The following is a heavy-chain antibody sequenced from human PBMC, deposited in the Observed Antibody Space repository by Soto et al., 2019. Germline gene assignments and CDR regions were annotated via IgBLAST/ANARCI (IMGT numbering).Heavy chain of an antibody. D-gene: IGHD2-2*01. CDR3: ARARRVPAAIYYYYGMDV. CDR1: GGSISSGDYY. CDR2: IYYSGST. V-gene: IGHV4-30-4*01. Sequence: KPSETLSLTCTVSGGSISSGDYYWSWIRQPPGKGLEWIGYIYYSGSTYYNPSLKSRVTISVDTSKNQFSLKLSSVTAADTAVYYCARARRVPAAIYYYYGMDVWGQGTTVTVSS. J-gene: IGHJ6*02.